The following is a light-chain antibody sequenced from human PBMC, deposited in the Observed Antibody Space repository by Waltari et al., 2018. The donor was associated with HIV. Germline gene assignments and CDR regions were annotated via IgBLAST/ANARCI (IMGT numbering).Light chain of an antibody. Sequence: SSEVTQVPAVSVALGQTVKITCQGDNLRTYYASWYQQRPGQAPVLGSYCNNKRPSEIPDRFSSSASRNTASLTITGAQAEDEADYYCKTRDRSGNLYVFGTGTTVTVL. J-gene: IGLJ1*01. CDR2: CNN. CDR3: KTRDRSGNLYV. V-gene: IGLV3-19*01. CDR1: NLRTYY.